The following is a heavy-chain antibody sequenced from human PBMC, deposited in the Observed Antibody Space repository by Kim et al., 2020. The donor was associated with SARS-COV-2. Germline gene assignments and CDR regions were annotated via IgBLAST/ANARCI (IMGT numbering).Heavy chain of an antibody. V-gene: IGHV3-21*01. D-gene: IGHD2-2*01. CDR3: ARGNIVVVPAAMAV. Sequence: GGSLRLSCAASGFTFSSYSMNWVRQAPGKGLEWVSSISSSSSYIYYADSVKGRFTISRDNAKNSLYLQMNSLRAEDTAVYYCARGNIVVVPAAMAVWGQGTLVTVSS. CDR2: ISSSSSYI. J-gene: IGHJ4*02. CDR1: GFTFSSYS.